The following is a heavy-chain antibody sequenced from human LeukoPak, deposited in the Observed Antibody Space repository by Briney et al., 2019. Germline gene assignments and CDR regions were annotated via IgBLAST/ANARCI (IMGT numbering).Heavy chain of an antibody. D-gene: IGHD3-22*01. CDR2: ITSKAYGGTT. J-gene: IGHJ3*01. V-gene: IGHV3-49*03. CDR1: GFTFGDYA. CDR3: TRDSSADGRRDAFDL. Sequence: GGSLRLSRTASGFTFGDYAMSWFRQAPGKGLEWVGFITSKAYGGTTEYAASVKGRFIISRDDSKSIAYLQTNSLKTEDTAVYYCTRDSSADGRRDAFDLWGQGTMVTVSS.